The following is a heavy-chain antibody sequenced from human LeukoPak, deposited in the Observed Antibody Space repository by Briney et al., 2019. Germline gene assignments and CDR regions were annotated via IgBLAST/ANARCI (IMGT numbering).Heavy chain of an antibody. CDR1: GYTFTNYG. CDR2: IGTYNHNT. Sequence: GASVNVSYRASGYTFTNYGISWVRQAPGQGLEWMAWIGTYNHNTNYAQKFRGRVTLTTDTSTSTAYMALRSLGSDDTAVYYCVRDYFCSGGTCDDCFDPWGQGTLVTVSS. J-gene: IGHJ5*02. V-gene: IGHV1-18*01. D-gene: IGHD2-15*01. CDR3: VRDYFCSGGTCDDCFDP.